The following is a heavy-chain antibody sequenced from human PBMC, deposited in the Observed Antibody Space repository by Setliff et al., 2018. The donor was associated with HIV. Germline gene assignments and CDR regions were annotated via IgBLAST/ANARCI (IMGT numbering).Heavy chain of an antibody. D-gene: IGHD3-3*01. CDR1: GFSFSSYG. J-gene: IGHJ5*02. V-gene: IGHV3-7*03. CDR3: AKAQWLLSHWGFDP. CDR2: INQDGSEK. Sequence: PGGSLRLSCAASGFSFSSYGMNWVRQAPGKGLEWVANINQDGSEKFFVDSVKGRFTISRDNAKNSLYLQMNSLRAEDTAVYYCAKAQWLLSHWGFDPWGQGTLVTVSS.